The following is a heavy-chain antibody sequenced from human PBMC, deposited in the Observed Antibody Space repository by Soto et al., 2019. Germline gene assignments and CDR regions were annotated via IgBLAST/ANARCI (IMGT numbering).Heavy chain of an antibody. Sequence: QVQLQESGPGLVKPSETLSLTCTISGVSISSYYWSWIRQPPGKGLAWIGYISHSGNTNYNPSLKSRVTISVDTSKNQFSLNLSSVAAADPAVYFCARPRGYCSSTSCSRGAFDIWGQGTMVTVSS. CDR3: ARPRGYCSSTSCSRGAFDI. D-gene: IGHD2-2*01. CDR1: GVSISSYY. J-gene: IGHJ3*02. V-gene: IGHV4-59*08. CDR2: ISHSGNT.